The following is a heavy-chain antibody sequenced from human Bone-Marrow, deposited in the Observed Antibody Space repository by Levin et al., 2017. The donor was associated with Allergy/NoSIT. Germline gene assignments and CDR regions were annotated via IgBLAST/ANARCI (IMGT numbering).Heavy chain of an antibody. J-gene: IGHJ3*02. CDR2: IKQDGSEK. Sequence: GGSLRLSCAASGFTFSSYWMSWVRQAPGKGLEWVANIKQDGSEKYYVDSVKGRFTISRDNAKNSLYLQMNSLRAEDTAVYYCARDWAAGYLAGDAFDIWGQGTMVTVSS. CDR1: GFTFSSYW. V-gene: IGHV3-7*01. CDR3: ARDWAAGYLAGDAFDI. D-gene: IGHD5-18*01.